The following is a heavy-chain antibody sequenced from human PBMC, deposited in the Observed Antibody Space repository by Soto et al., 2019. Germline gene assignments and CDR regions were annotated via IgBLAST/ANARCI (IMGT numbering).Heavy chain of an antibody. V-gene: IGHV4-34*01. CDR2: INHSGST. CDR3: ARVSIGYCSGGSCSPGGFDP. J-gene: IGHJ5*02. D-gene: IGHD2-15*01. Sequence: SQTLSLTCAVSGGSFSGYYWSWIRQPPGKGLEWIGEINHSGSTNYNPSLKSRVTISVDTSKNQFSLKLSSVTAADTAVYYCARVSIGYCSGGSCSPGGFDPWGQGTLVTVSS. CDR1: GGSFSGYY.